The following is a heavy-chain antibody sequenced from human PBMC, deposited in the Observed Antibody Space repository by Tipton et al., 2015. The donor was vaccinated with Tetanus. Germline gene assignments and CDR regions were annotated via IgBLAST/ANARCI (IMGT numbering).Heavy chain of an antibody. CDR2: IYHDDTT. CDR3: ASGSTLDF. CDR1: GFNVRANY. V-gene: IGHV3-66*01. Sequence: SLRLSCAASGFNVRANYLTWVRQTPGKGLEWVSSIYHDDTTYYGDSVKGRFTISRDSTKNSLFLQMNSLRAGDTAVYYCASGSTLDFWGQGTLVTVSS. D-gene: IGHD6-25*01. J-gene: IGHJ4*02.